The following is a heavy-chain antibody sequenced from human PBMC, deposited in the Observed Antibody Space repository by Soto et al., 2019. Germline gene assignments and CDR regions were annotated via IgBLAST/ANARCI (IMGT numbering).Heavy chain of an antibody. V-gene: IGHV1-69*13. CDR2: IIPIFGTA. Sequence: ASVKVSCKASGGTFSSYAISWVRQAPGQGLGWMGGIIPIFGTANYAQKFQGRVTITADESTSTAYMELSSLRSEDTAVYYCARGDYGDYYFDYWGQGTLVTVSS. CDR3: ARGDYGDYYFDY. D-gene: IGHD4-17*01. CDR1: GGTFSSYA. J-gene: IGHJ4*02.